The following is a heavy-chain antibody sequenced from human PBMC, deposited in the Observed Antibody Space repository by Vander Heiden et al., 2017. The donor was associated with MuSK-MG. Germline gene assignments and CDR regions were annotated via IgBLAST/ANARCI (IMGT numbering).Heavy chain of an antibody. Sequence: EAQLVESGGGLVQPGGSLRLSCAASGFAFSYYSMHWVRQAPGKGLEWVAYITSTSNTVYYADSVKGRFTVSRDNANNSLFLQMNGLRDEDTAIYYCAREIFFDSWGQGTQVIVS. V-gene: IGHV3-48*02. J-gene: IGHJ4*02. CDR2: ITSTSNTV. CDR3: AREIFFDS. CDR1: GFAFSYYS.